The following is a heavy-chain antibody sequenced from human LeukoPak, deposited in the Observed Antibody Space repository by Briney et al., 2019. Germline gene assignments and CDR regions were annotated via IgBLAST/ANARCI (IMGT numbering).Heavy chain of an antibody. V-gene: IGHV1-2*02. CDR1: GYTFTGYY. D-gene: IGHD3-9*01. Sequence: ASVKVSCKASGYTFTGYYMHWVRQAPGQGLEWMGWINPNSGGTNYAQKFQGRVTMTRDTSISTAYMELSRLGSDDTAVYYCARVYYDILTGYPWFDYWGQGTLVTVSS. CDR2: INPNSGGT. CDR3: ARVYYDILTGYPWFDY. J-gene: IGHJ4*02.